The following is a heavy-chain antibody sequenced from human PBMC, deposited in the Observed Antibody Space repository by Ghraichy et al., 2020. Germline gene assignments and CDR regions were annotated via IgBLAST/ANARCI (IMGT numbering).Heavy chain of an antibody. D-gene: IGHD6-19*01. Sequence: GGSLRLSCAASGFTFSSYAMSWVRQAPGKGLEWVSAISGSGGSTYYADSVKGRFTISRDNSKNTLYLQMNSLRAEDTAVYYCAKDPGSSGWYVPGGDDYWGQGTLVTVSS. CDR2: ISGSGGST. V-gene: IGHV3-23*01. CDR3: AKDPGSSGWYVPGGDDY. J-gene: IGHJ4*02. CDR1: GFTFSSYA.